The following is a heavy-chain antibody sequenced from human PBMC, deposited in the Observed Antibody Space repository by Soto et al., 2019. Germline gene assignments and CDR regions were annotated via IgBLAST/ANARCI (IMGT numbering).Heavy chain of an antibody. CDR2: IIPIFGTA. V-gene: IGHV1-69*01. D-gene: IGHD1-26*01. CDR3: ASGKERYRPNYYYYYGMDV. Sequence: QVQLVQPGAEVKKPGSSVKVSCKASGGTFSSYAISWVRQAPGQGLEWMGGIIPIFGTANYAQKFQGRVTITVDESTSTAYMELSSLRSEDTAVYYCASGKERYRPNYYYYYGMDVWGQGTTVTVSS. CDR1: GGTFSSYA. J-gene: IGHJ6*02.